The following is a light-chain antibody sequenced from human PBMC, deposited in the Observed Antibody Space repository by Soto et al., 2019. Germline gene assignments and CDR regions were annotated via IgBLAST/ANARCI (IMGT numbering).Light chain of an antibody. CDR3: CSFVDSDTVL. CDR2: DVN. V-gene: IGLV2-11*01. J-gene: IGLJ3*02. Sequence: QSVLTQPRSVSGTPGQSVTISCSGTSSDVGSYTYVSCYQHHPGKAPKLMIFDVNMRPSGGPDRFSGSNSGTAASPTISRLQPEDEADYCCCSFVDSDTVLFGGGTQLTVL. CDR1: SSDVGSYTY.